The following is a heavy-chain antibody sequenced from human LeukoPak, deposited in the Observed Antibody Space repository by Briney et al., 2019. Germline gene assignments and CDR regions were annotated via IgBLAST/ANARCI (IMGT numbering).Heavy chain of an antibody. J-gene: IGHJ4*02. Sequence: GGSLRLSCVGSKFTMSMYGMYWVRQAPGKGLEWVALIVYDGSDKHYADSVRGRFTISRDSFQSKFYLQMNSLRLEDTAAYYCVERAAVGFDYGGQGTRATVPS. CDR3: VERAAVGFDY. V-gene: IGHV3-30*02. CDR2: IVYDGSDK. CDR1: KFTMSMYG. D-gene: IGHD3-16*01.